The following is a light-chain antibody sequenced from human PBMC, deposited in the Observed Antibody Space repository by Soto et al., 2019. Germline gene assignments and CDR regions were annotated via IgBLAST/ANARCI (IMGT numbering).Light chain of an antibody. Sequence: DIQMTQSPSTLSASVGDRVTLTCRASQSISSWLAWYQQKPRKAPKLLIYDASSLESGVPSRFSGSGSGTEFTLTISSLQPDDFATYYCQQYNSYSWTFGQGTKVDIK. CDR2: DAS. CDR1: QSISSW. CDR3: QQYNSYSWT. V-gene: IGKV1-5*01. J-gene: IGKJ1*01.